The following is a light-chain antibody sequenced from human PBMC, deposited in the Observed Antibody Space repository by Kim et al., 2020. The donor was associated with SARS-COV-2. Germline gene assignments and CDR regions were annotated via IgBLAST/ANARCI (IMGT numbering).Light chain of an antibody. Sequence: ASVGDRVTITCRASQSISSWLAWYQQKPGKAPKLLIYKASSLESGVPSRCSGSGSGTEFTLTISSLQPDDFATYYCQQYNSYSLTFGQGTKVDIK. CDR2: KAS. V-gene: IGKV1-5*03. J-gene: IGKJ1*01. CDR1: QSISSW. CDR3: QQYNSYSLT.